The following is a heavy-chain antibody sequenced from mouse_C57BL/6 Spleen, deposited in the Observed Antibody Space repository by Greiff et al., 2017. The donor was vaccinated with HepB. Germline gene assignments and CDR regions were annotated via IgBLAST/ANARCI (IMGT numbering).Heavy chain of an antibody. CDR2: IDPSDSYT. CDR3: ATSLGGHAMDY. Sequence: QVQLKQPGAELVMPGASVKLSCKASGYTFTSYWMHWVKQRPGQGLEWIGEIDPSDSYTNYNQKFKGKSTLTVDKSSSTAYMQLSSLTSEDSAVYYCATSLGGHAMDYWGQGTSVTVSS. V-gene: IGHV1-69*01. J-gene: IGHJ4*01. CDR1: GYTFTSYW. D-gene: IGHD4-1*01.